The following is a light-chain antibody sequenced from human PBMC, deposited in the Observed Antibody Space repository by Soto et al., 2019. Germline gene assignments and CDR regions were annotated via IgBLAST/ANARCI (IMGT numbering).Light chain of an antibody. Sequence: DIQMTQSPSSVSASLGDRVTITCRASQDISGWLAWYQQKPGKAPKLLISAASSLESGVPSRFTGSGSGTEFALTITSLQPDDFATYYCQQANTFPFSFGPGTKVDI. CDR3: QQANTFPFS. CDR2: AAS. J-gene: IGKJ3*01. V-gene: IGKV1-12*01. CDR1: QDISGW.